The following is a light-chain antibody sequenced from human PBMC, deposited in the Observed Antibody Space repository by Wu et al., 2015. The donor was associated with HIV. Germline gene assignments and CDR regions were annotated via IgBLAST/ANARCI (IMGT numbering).Light chain of an antibody. CDR2: GAS. CDR3: QQYNDWPRT. CDR1: QSVSGN. V-gene: IGKV3-15*01. Sequence: EIVMTQSPATLSVSPGERATLSCRASQSVSGNLAWYHQKPGQAPRLLIYGASTWAPGIPARFSGSGSGTDFTLTISSLQSEDFAVYFCQQYNDWPRTFGQGTKVEVK. J-gene: IGKJ1*01.